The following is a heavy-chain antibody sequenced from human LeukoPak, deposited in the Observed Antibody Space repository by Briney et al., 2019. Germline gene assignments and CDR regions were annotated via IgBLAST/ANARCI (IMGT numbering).Heavy chain of an antibody. CDR3: AGSRGSYVYYYYGIDV. CDR2: IYYSGST. CDR1: GGSISSYY. Sequence: SETLSLTCTVSGGSISSYYWSWIRQPPGKGLEWIGYIYYSGSTKYNPYLKRRVNISVEKSKNKFSLKLSSVTAADTAVYYCAGSRGSYVYYYYGIDVWGQGTTVTVSS. V-gene: IGHV4-59*01. D-gene: IGHD1-26*01. J-gene: IGHJ6*02.